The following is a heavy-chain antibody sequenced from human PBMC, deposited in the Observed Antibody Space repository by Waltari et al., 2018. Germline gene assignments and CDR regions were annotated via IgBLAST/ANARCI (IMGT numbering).Heavy chain of an antibody. D-gene: IGHD1-26*01. V-gene: IGHV3-48*04. J-gene: IGHJ4*02. CDR1: GFTFSSYS. CDR2: ISSISSTI. CDR3: ASRGYSGSYSGY. Sequence: VQLVESGGGLVQPGGSLRLSCAASGFTFSSYSMNWVRQAPGKGLEWVSYISSISSTIYYADSVKGRFTISRDNAKNSLYLQMNSLRAEDTAVYYCASRGYSGSYSGYWGQGTLVTVSS.